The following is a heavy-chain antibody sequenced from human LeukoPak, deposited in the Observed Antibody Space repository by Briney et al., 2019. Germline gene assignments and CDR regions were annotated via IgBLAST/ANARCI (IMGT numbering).Heavy chain of an antibody. CDR1: GYTFTSYG. Sequence: ASVKVSCKASGYTFTSYGISWVRQAPGQGLEWMGWISAYNGNTSYAQKLQGRVTMTTDTSTSTAYMELRSLRSDDTAVYYCARDVAYDYYDSSGYYELLFDYWGQGTLVTVSS. CDR2: ISAYNGNT. D-gene: IGHD3-22*01. J-gene: IGHJ4*02. V-gene: IGHV1-18*01. CDR3: ARDVAYDYYDSSGYYELLFDY.